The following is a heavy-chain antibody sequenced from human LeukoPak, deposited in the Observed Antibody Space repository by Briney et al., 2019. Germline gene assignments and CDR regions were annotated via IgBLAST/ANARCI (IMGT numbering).Heavy chain of an antibody. J-gene: IGHJ4*02. D-gene: IGHD3-22*01. CDR3: ARESESSGGYDY. Sequence: GGSLRLSCAAPGFMFHDYAIHWVRQAPGKGLEWVSLISGDGGSTFYADSVKGRFTISRDNSKNSLYLQMNSLRSDDTALYYCARESESSGGYDYWGQGTLVSVSS. CDR1: GFMFHDYA. V-gene: IGHV3-43*02. CDR2: ISGDGGST.